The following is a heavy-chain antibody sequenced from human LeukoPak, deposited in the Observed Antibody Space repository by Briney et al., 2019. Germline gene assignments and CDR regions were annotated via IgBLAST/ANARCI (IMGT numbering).Heavy chain of an antibody. J-gene: IGHJ3*02. CDR1: GFTFDDYA. Sequence: GGSLRLSCAASGFTFDDYAMHWVGQVPGKGLEWVSGISGSGGSTYYADSVKGRFTISRDNSKNTLYLQMNSLRAEDTAVYYCAKGEVAFDIWGQGTVVTVSS. V-gene: IGHV3-23*01. CDR2: ISGSGGST. CDR3: AKGEVAFDI.